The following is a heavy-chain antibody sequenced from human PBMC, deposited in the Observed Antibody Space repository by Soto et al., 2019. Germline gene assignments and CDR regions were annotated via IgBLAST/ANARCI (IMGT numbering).Heavy chain of an antibody. V-gene: IGHV3-30*18. Sequence: GGSLRLSCAASGFTFSSYGMHWVRQAPGKGLEWVAVISYDGSNKYYADSVKGRFTISRDNSKNTLYLQMNSLRAEDTAVYYCAKDGTFSSSWWYYYYGMDVWGQGTTVTVSS. J-gene: IGHJ6*02. CDR1: GFTFSSYG. D-gene: IGHD6-13*01. CDR3: AKDGTFSSSWWYYYYGMDV. CDR2: ISYDGSNK.